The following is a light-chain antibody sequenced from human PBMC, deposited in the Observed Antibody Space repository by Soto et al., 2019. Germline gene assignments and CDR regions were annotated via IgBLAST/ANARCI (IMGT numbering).Light chain of an antibody. V-gene: IGKV1-39*01. Sequence: IQMTQSPSSLSASVEYRVIITCRASQSISNHLNWYQQKXGKAPKLLMFAASSLQSGVPSRFSGSRSGPDFTLTISSLQPEDFATYYCQQSYSSPPTFGQGTKVDIK. J-gene: IGKJ1*01. CDR2: AAS. CDR1: QSISNH. CDR3: QQSYSSPPT.